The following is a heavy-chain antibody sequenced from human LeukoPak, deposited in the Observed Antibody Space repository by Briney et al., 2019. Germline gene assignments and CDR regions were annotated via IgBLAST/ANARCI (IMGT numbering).Heavy chain of an antibody. Sequence: ASVKVSRKASGYTFTSYYMHWVRQAPGQGLEWMGIINPSGGSTSYAQKFQGRVTMTRDTSTSTVYMELSSLRSEDTAVYYCASPSYYYYGMDVWGQGTTVTVSS. CDR1: GYTFTSYY. J-gene: IGHJ6*02. CDR3: ASPSYYYYGMDV. CDR2: INPSGGST. V-gene: IGHV1-46*01.